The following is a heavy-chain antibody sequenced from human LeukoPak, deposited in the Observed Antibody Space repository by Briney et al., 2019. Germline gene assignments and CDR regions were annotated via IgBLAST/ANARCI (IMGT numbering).Heavy chain of an antibody. D-gene: IGHD2-15*01. CDR2: IFHTGDV. Sequence: SETLSLTCTVSGYSINSGYFWGWVWQPPGKGPEWIGSIFHTGDVYYNPSLRSRVTVSVDTSRNQVSLKVTSVTAADTALYYCARVVASTSIDSWGQGILVTVSS. J-gene: IGHJ4*02. CDR3: ARVVASTSIDS. CDR1: GYSINSGYF. V-gene: IGHV4-38-2*02.